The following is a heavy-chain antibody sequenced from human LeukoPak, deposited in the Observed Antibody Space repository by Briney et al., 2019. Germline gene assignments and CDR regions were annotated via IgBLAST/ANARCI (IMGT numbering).Heavy chain of an antibody. Sequence: RPSETLSLTCAVSGGSISSGGYSWSWIRQPPGKGLEWIGEINHSGSTNYNPSLKSRVTISVDTSKNQFSLKLSSVTAADTAVYYCARGPHLSYCSSTSCFPHWRSAYIDYWGQGTLVTVSS. CDR3: ARGPHLSYCSSTSCFPHWRSAYIDY. V-gene: IGHV4-34*01. D-gene: IGHD2-2*01. J-gene: IGHJ4*02. CDR2: INHSGST. CDR1: GGSISSGGYS.